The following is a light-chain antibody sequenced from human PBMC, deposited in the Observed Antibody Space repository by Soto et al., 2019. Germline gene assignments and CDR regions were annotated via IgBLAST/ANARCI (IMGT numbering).Light chain of an antibody. J-gene: IGKJ2*01. V-gene: IGKV3-20*01. CDR3: QQYGSSPYT. Sequence: IVLTQSPGTLSLSPGERATLSCRASQSVSSNYLAWYQQKPGQAARLLIYGASNRATAIADRFSGSGSATDFTLTISRVDPEDFALYYCQQYGSSPYTFGQGTRLDI. CDR2: GAS. CDR1: QSVSSNY.